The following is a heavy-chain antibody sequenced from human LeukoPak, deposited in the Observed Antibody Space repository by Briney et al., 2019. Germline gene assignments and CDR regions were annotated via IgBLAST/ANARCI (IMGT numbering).Heavy chain of an antibody. CDR2: ISSTSSSYI. CDR3: AKDPGRCSGGSCLRYYFDY. D-gene: IGHD2-15*01. V-gene: IGHV3-21*04. J-gene: IGHJ4*02. Sequence: PGGSLRLSCAASGFTFLTYSMNWVRQAPGKGLEWVSSISSTSSSYIYYADSVKGRFTISRDNAKNSLYLQMNSLRAEDTAVYYCAKDPGRCSGGSCLRYYFDYWGQGTLVTVSS. CDR1: GFTFLTYS.